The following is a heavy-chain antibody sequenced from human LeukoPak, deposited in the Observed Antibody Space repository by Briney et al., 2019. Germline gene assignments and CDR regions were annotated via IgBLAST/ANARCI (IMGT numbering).Heavy chain of an antibody. D-gene: IGHD3-22*01. CDR2: INHSGST. Sequence: PSETLSLTCAVYGGSFSGYYWSWIRQPPGKGLEWIGEINHSGSTNYNPSLKSRVTISVDTSKNQFSLKLSSVTAADTAVYYCARGASYDSSGYYYYYYYGMDVWGQGTTVTVSS. CDR1: GGSFSGYY. J-gene: IGHJ6*02. V-gene: IGHV4-34*01. CDR3: ARGASYDSSGYYYYYYYGMDV.